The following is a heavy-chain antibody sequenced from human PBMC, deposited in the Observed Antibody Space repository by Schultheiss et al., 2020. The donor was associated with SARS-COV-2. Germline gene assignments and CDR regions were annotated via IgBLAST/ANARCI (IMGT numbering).Heavy chain of an antibody. Sequence: GGSLRLSCAASGFTVSSNYMSWVRQAPGKGLEWVSVIYSGGSTYYADSVKGRFTISRDNSKNTLYLQMNSLRAEDTAVYYCVRGLIAAAGRYYYYYYGMDVWGQGTTVTVSS. D-gene: IGHD6-13*01. V-gene: IGHV3-53*01. CDR1: GFTVSSNY. CDR3: VRGLIAAAGRYYYYYYGMDV. CDR2: IYSGGST. J-gene: IGHJ6*02.